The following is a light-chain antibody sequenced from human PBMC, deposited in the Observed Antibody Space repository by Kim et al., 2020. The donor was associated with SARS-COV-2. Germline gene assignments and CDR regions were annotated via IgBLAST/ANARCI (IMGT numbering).Light chain of an antibody. V-gene: IGKV1-39*01. CDR1: QSISSY. J-gene: IGKJ2*03. CDR3: QQSYSTPYS. Sequence: SASGGNRVTITCGARQSISSYLNLYQQKPGKAPTLLIYAASSLQSDVPSRFSDSGSGTDFTHTISSLQPEDFATYYCQQSYSTPYSFGQGTKLEI. CDR2: AAS.